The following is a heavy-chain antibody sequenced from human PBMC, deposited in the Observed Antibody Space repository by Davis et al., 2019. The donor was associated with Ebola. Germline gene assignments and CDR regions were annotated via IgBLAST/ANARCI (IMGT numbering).Heavy chain of an antibody. Sequence: PGGSLRLSCAASGFTFDDYAMHWVRQAPGKGLEWVSGISWNSGSIGYADSVKGRFTISRDNAKNSLYLQMNSLRAEDTALYYCAREYSSSGGYFDYWGQGTLVTVSS. J-gene: IGHJ4*02. CDR1: GFTFDDYA. CDR2: ISWNSGSI. D-gene: IGHD6-6*01. V-gene: IGHV3-9*01. CDR3: AREYSSSGGYFDY.